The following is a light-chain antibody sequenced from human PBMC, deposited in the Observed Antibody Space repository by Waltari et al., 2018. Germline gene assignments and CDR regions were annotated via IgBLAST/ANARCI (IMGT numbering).Light chain of an antibody. CDR2: WAS. CDR1: RSVLYSSNNKKY. J-gene: IGKJ1*01. Sequence: VITQLPAPLAVSLGERPTINSSSTRSVLYSSNNKKYITWYQQKPGQPPKLLIYWASTRESGVPDRFSGSGSGTDFTLTISSLQAEDVAVYYCQQYYSTPWTFGQGTKVEIK. V-gene: IGKV4-1*01. CDR3: QQYYSTPWT.